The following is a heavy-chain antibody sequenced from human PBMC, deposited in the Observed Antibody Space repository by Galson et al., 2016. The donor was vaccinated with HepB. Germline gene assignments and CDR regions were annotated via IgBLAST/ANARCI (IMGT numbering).Heavy chain of an antibody. Sequence: QSGAEVKKPGESLKISCKGSGYSFSTYWIGWVRQRPGKGLEWMGIIYPDDSDTTYSPSFQGQVTISADRSISTAYPQWSSLEASDTAMYYCARHEPYFYDSSGYADYWGQGTLVTVSS. CDR2: IYPDDSDT. J-gene: IGHJ4*02. D-gene: IGHD3-22*01. CDR1: GYSFSTYW. CDR3: ARHEPYFYDSSGYADY. V-gene: IGHV5-51*01.